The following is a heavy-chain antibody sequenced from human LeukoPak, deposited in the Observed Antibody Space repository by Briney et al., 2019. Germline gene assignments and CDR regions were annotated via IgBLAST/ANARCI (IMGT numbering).Heavy chain of an antibody. D-gene: IGHD1-26*01. CDR1: GFTFSGTW. Sequence: GGSLRLSCTASGFTFSGTWMTWVRQAPGKGLEWVSGISWNSGSIGYADSVKGRFTISRDNAKNSLYLQMNSLRAEDTALYYCAKDGGSGSYYGDYFDYWGQGTLVTVSS. CDR3: AKDGGSGSYYGDYFDY. CDR2: ISWNSGSI. J-gene: IGHJ4*02. V-gene: IGHV3-9*01.